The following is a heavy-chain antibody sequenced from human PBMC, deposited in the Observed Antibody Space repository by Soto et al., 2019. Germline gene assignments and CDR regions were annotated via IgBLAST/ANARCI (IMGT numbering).Heavy chain of an antibody. CDR1: GYTFTSYY. V-gene: IGHV1-46*01. CDR2: INPSGGST. J-gene: IGHJ1*01. D-gene: IGHD3-22*01. CDR3: ARDHLGGYYDSSGYYAAEYFQH. Sequence: QVQLVQSGAEVKKPGASVKVSCKASGYTFTSYYMHWVRQAPGQGLEWMGIINPSGGSTSYAQKFQGRVTMTRDTSTSTVYMELRSLRSEDTAVYYCARDHLGGYYDSSGYYAAEYFQHWGQGTLVTVSS.